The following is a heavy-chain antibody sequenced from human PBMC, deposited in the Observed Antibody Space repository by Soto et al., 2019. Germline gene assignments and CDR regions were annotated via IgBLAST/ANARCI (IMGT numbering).Heavy chain of an antibody. CDR3: AREDDGGDRDYYGLDV. Sequence: QVQLQQSGPGLVKPSQTLSLTCSVSGGSISYEYYHWTWIRQSPGKGLEGIGYIHYSGSIMYNPSFKSRVTRSVDTSKNQFSLQLSSVTAADTAVYFCAREDDGGDRDYYGLDVWGQGTTVTVSS. CDR2: IHYSGSI. V-gene: IGHV4-30-4*08. D-gene: IGHD2-21*02. J-gene: IGHJ6*02. CDR1: GGSISYEYYH.